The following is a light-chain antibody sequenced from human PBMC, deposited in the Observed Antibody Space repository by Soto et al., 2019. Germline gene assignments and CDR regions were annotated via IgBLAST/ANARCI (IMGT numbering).Light chain of an antibody. V-gene: IGKV1-39*01. Sequence: DIQMTQSPSSLAASVGDIVTITCRASQNIRTYLNWYHQKPGKAPNLLIYAVSSLQSGVPSRLSGSGSGTDFSLPSSSLLPESFATYYCQQTYGTPLTFGQGTKVEI. CDR3: QQTYGTPLT. CDR2: AVS. J-gene: IGKJ1*01. CDR1: QNIRTY.